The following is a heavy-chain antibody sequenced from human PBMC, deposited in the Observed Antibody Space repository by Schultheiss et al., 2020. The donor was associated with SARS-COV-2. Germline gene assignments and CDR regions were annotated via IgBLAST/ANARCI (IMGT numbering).Heavy chain of an antibody. J-gene: IGHJ4*02. CDR1: GGSISSSSYY. D-gene: IGHD1-1*01. CDR2: INHSGST. CDR3: ACSGTTGTTFDY. V-gene: IGHV4-39*06. Sequence: SETLSLTCTVSGGSISSSSYYWGWIRQPPGQGLEWSGKINHSGSTNYNPSLESRVTISVDTSKNQFALKLSSVTAADTAVYYCACSGTTGTTFDYWGQGSRVTVSS.